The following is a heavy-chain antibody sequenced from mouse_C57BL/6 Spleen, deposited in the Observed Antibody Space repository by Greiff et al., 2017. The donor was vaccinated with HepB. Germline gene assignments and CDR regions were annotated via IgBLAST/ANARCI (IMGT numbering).Heavy chain of an antibody. V-gene: IGHV1-82*01. CDR3: ARGIYYDYDHDY. Sequence: VQRVESGPELVKPGASVKISCKASGYAFSSSWMNWVKQRPGKGLEWIGRIYPGDGDTNYNGKFKGKATLTADKSSSTAYMQLSSLTSEDSAVYFCARGIYYDYDHDYWGQGTTLTVSS. CDR2: IYPGDGDT. J-gene: IGHJ2*01. D-gene: IGHD2-4*01. CDR1: GYAFSSSW.